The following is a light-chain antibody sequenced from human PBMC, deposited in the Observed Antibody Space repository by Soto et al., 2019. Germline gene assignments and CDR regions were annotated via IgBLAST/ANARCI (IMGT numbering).Light chain of an antibody. CDR2: DNN. CDR3: ATWDSSLSAGV. V-gene: IGLV1-51*01. CDR1: SSNIGKNY. J-gene: IGLJ3*02. Sequence: QSVLTQPPSVSAAPGQKGTISCSGSSSNIGKNYVSWYQQLPGTAPKLLIYDNNKRPSGPPDRFSGSKSRTSATLDITGLQTGDEADYYCATWDSSLSAGVFGGGTKLTVL.